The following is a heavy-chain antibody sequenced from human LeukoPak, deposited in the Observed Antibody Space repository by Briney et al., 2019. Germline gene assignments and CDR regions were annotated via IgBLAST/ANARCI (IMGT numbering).Heavy chain of an antibody. CDR1: GFPFSSYD. V-gene: IGHV3-48*03. J-gene: IGHJ6*03. Sequence: GRSLRLSCAASGFPFSSYDMNWVRQAPGKWLEWVSFISSSGDTIFYGDSVKGRFSISRDNAKNSMYLQMNSLRAEDTAVYYCARDQYGSGDGYYMDVWGKGTTVTISS. CDR2: ISSSGDTI. D-gene: IGHD3-10*01. CDR3: ARDQYGSGDGYYMDV.